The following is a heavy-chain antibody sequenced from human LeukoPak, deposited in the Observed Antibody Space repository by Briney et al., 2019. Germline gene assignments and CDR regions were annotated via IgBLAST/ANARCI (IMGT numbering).Heavy chain of an antibody. CDR3: ARSSGYSAAAFDI. CDR2: IKQDGSET. Sequence: GGALRLSCAASGLTFSSYLMSWVRQTPGKGLERVANIKQDGSETYYVDSVQGRFTISRDNGKNSLYLQMNSLRAEDTAVYYCARSSGYSAAAFDIWGQGTMVTVSS. D-gene: IGHD3-22*01. CDR1: GLTFSSYL. J-gene: IGHJ3*02. V-gene: IGHV3-7*01.